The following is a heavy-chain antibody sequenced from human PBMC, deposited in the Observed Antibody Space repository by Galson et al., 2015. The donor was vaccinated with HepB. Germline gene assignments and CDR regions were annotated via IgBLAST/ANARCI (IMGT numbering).Heavy chain of an antibody. D-gene: IGHD6-6*01. CDR3: AGSSSSPDYYYYYMDV. CDR2: INAGNGNT. CDR1: GYTFTSYA. J-gene: IGHJ6*03. V-gene: IGHV1-3*01. Sequence: SVKVSCKASGYTFTSYAMHWVRQAPGQRLEWMGWINAGNGNTKYSQKFQGRVTITRDTSASTAYMELSSLRSEDTAVYYCAGSSSSPDYYYYYMDVWGKGTTVTVSS.